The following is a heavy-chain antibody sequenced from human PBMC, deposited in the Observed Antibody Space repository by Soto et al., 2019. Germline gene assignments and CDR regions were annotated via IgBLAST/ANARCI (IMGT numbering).Heavy chain of an antibody. CDR2: INHSGST. J-gene: IGHJ4*02. D-gene: IGHD3-10*01. CDR1: GGSFSGYY. CDR3: ASFRVGELMRRAPAMDY. Sequence: QVQLQQWGAGLLKPSETLSLTCAVYGGSFSGYYWSWIRQPPGKGLEWIGEINHSGSTNYNPSLKSRVTISVDTSKNQFSLKLSSVTAADTAVYYCASFRVGELMRRAPAMDYWGQGTLVTVSS. V-gene: IGHV4-34*01.